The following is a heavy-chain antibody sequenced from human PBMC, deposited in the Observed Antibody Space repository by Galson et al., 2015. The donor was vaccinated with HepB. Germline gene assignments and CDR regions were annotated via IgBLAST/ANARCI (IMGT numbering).Heavy chain of an antibody. CDR1: GFTFSSYA. Sequence: SLRLSCAASGFTFSSYAMHWVRQAPGKGLEWVSYISSSSSTIYYADSVKGRFTISRDNAKNSLYLQTNSLRAEDTAMYYCARGDFWSGYYLFDYWGQGTLVTVSS. D-gene: IGHD3-3*01. CDR3: ARGDFWSGYYLFDY. CDR2: ISSSSSTI. V-gene: IGHV3-48*01. J-gene: IGHJ4*02.